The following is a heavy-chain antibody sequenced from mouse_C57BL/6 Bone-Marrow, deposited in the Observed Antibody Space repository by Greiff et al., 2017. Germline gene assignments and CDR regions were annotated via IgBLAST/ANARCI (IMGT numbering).Heavy chain of an antibody. D-gene: IGHD3-3*01. CDR1: GFTFSDAW. CDR2: IRNKANNHAT. V-gene: IGHV6-6*01. Sequence: EVQLVESGGGLVQPGGSMKLSCAASGFTFSDAWMDWVRQSPEKGLEWVAKIRNKANNHATYYAESVKGRFTISRDDSKSSVYLQMNSLRAEDTGIYYCTRNRGPYFDYWGQGTTLTVSS. J-gene: IGHJ2*01. CDR3: TRNRGPYFDY.